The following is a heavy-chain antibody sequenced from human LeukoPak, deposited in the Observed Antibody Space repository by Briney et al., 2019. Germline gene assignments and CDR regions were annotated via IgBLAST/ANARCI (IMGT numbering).Heavy chain of an antibody. V-gene: IGHV3-30*04. CDR1: GYTFSSYA. Sequence: GGSLRLSCAASGYTFSSYAMYWVRQAPGKGLEWVAVISYDGSDKYYAGSVKGRFTISRDNSKNTLYLQVNSLRADDTAVYYCARLIVVVVAATRGYMDVWGKGTTVTVSS. CDR3: ARLIVVVVAATRGYMDV. CDR2: ISYDGSDK. D-gene: IGHD2-15*01. J-gene: IGHJ6*03.